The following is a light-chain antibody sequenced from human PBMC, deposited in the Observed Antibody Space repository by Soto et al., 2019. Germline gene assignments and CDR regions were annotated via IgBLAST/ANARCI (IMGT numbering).Light chain of an antibody. CDR1: SSDVGGSNF. V-gene: IGLV2-8*01. CDR3: SSHAGNNNWGV. J-gene: IGLJ3*02. Sequence: QSALTQPPSASGSPGQSVTISCTGTSSDVGGSNFVSWYQQHPGKAPKLMIYEVSKRPSGVPDRFSGSKSGNTASLTVSGLQGEHEAAYYCSSHAGNNNWGVFGGGTKLTVL. CDR2: EVS.